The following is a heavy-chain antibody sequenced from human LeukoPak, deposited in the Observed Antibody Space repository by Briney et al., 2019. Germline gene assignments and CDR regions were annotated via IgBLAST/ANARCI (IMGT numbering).Heavy chain of an antibody. D-gene: IGHD4/OR15-4a*01. CDR3: ATGGTMGTRY. Sequence: GGSLRLSCAASGFTFSDYNMRWIRQAPGKGLEWVSSISRSGSTKYYADSVKGRFTISRDNAKNSLFLQMNSLRAEDTAVYYCATGGTMGTRYWGQGTLVTVSS. J-gene: IGHJ4*02. CDR2: ISRSGSTK. CDR1: GFTFSDYN. V-gene: IGHV3-11*01.